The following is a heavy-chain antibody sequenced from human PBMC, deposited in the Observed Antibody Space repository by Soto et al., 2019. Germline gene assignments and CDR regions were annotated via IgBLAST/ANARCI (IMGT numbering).Heavy chain of an antibody. V-gene: IGHV4-4*07. CDR3: ARALIPYYDILTGYYNDYYYGMDV. Sequence: PSETLSLTCTVSGGSISSYYWSWIRQPAGKGLEWIGRIYTSGSTNYNPSLKSRVTMSVDTSKNQFSLKLSSVTAADTAVYYCARALIPYYDILTGYYNDYYYGMDVWGQGTTVTVSS. J-gene: IGHJ6*02. D-gene: IGHD3-9*01. CDR2: IYTSGST. CDR1: GGSISSYY.